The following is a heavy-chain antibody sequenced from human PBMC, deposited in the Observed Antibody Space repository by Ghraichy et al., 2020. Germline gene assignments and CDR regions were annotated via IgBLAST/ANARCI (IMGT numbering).Heavy chain of an antibody. J-gene: IGHJ4*02. D-gene: IGHD3-3*01. Sequence: ETLSLTCTVSGGSISSSSYYWGWIRQPPGKGLEWIGSIYYSGSTYYNPSLKSRVTISVDTSKNQFSLKLSSVTAADTAVYYCASNYDFWSGYHDYWGQGTLVTVSS. V-gene: IGHV4-39*01. CDR3: ASNYDFWSGYHDY. CDR1: GGSISSSSYY. CDR2: IYYSGST.